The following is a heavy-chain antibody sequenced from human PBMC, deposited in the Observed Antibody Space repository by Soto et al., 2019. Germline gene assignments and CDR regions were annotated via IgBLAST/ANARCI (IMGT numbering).Heavy chain of an antibody. CDR3: ARSLLDEYSSSWRSAYYGMDV. Sequence: ASVKVSCKAYGFTFSAYYIYWVRQAPGQRLEWIGWINPNSGGTNNAQKFQGRVTMTRDTSTSTVYMELSALISDDTAVYYCARSLLDEYSSSWRSAYYGMDVWGQGTTVTVSS. V-gene: IGHV1-2*02. D-gene: IGHD6-13*01. J-gene: IGHJ6*02. CDR2: INPNSGGT. CDR1: GFTFSAYY.